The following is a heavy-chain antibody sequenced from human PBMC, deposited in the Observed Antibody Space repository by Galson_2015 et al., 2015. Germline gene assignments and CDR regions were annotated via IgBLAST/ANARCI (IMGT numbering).Heavy chain of an antibody. V-gene: IGHV1-69*06. D-gene: IGHD2-15*01. Sequence: SVKVSCKASGGSFSTYAMSWVRQAPGQGLQWMGGITPIFHSPNYAQMFQGRVTISADTSTSTAYMELSSLRPEDTAMYYCARASQDCSSGSCPYTYWGQGTLVTVSS. CDR3: ARASQDCSSGSCPYTY. CDR1: GGSFSTYA. CDR2: ITPIFHSP. J-gene: IGHJ4*02.